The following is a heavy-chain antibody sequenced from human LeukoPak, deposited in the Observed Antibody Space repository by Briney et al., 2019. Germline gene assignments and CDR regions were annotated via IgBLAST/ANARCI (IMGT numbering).Heavy chain of an antibody. CDR1: GGSISSSTYY. CDR3: ASLDWSAYYGSGDC. J-gene: IGHJ4*02. V-gene: IGHV4-39*01. CDR2: IYSSGRT. Sequence: SETLSLTCTVSGGSISSSTYYWGWISQPPGKRLEWIGSIYSSGRTFYNPSLKSRVTISVDTSKNQFSLKLSYVTAADTAVYYCASLDWSAYYGSGDCWGQGAPVTVSS. D-gene: IGHD3-3*01.